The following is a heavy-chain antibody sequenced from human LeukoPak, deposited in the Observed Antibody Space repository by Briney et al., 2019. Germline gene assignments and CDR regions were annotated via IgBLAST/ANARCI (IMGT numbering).Heavy chain of an antibody. CDR2: IYPGDSDT. Sequence: GESLKISCKGSGYSFTTYWIGWVRQMPGKGLEWMGIIYPGDSDTRHSPSFQGQVTISADKSISTAYLQWSSLKASDTAMYYCARPIAVAGTDAFDIWAQGTMVTVSS. CDR1: GYSFTTYW. V-gene: IGHV5-51*01. CDR3: ARPIAVAGTDAFDI. D-gene: IGHD6-19*01. J-gene: IGHJ3*02.